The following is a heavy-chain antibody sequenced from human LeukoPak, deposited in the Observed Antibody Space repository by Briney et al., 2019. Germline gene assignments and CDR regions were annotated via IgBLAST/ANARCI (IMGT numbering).Heavy chain of an antibody. CDR2: INAGNGNT. J-gene: IGHJ5*02. Sequence: ASVKVSCKASGYTFTSYAMHWVRQAPGQRLEWMGWINAGNGNTKYSQKFQGRVTITRDTSASTAYMELSSLRSEDTAVYYCARGEVVVTAIHGFDPWGQGTLVTVSS. D-gene: IGHD2-21*02. CDR3: ARGEVVVTAIHGFDP. V-gene: IGHV1-3*01. CDR1: GYTFTSYA.